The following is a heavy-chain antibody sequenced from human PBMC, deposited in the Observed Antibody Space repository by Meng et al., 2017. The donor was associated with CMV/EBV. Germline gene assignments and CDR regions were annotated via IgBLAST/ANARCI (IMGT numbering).Heavy chain of an antibody. D-gene: IGHD3-9*01. CDR2: IKQDVIEK. CDR1: GFTFSSYW. Sequence: GGSLRLSCAASGFTFSSYWMSWVRQAPGKGLEWVANIKQDVIEKYYVDSVKGRFTISRDNAKNSLYLQMNSLRAEDTAVYYCARDYHDWLPDYYYGMDVWGQGTTVTVSS. V-gene: IGHV3-7*01. CDR3: ARDYHDWLPDYYYGMDV. J-gene: IGHJ6*02.